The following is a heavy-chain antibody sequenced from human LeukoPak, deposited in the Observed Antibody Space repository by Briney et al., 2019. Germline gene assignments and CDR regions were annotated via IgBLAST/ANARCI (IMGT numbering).Heavy chain of an antibody. Sequence: ASVKVSCKASGYTFTGYYMHWVRQAPGQGLEWMGWINPNSGGTNYAQKFQGRVTMTRDTSISTAYMELSRLRSDDTAVYYCARDSDYYDSNGIDYWGQGTLVTVSS. CDR3: ARDSDYYDSNGIDY. CDR2: INPNSGGT. D-gene: IGHD3-22*01. CDR1: GYTFTGYY. V-gene: IGHV1-2*02. J-gene: IGHJ4*02.